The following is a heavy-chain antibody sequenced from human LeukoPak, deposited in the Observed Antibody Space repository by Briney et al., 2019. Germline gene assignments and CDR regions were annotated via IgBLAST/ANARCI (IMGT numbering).Heavy chain of an antibody. Sequence: GGSLRLSCAASGFTFSSYSMNWVRQAPGKGLEWVSYISSSSSTIYYADSVKGRFTISRDNAKNSLCLQMNSPRAEDTAVYYCASYGMDVWGQGTTVTVSS. J-gene: IGHJ6*02. CDR1: GFTFSSYS. CDR2: ISSSSSTI. CDR3: ASYGMDV. V-gene: IGHV3-48*04.